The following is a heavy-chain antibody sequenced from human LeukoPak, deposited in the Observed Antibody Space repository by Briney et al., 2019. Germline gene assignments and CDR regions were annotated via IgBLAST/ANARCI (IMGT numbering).Heavy chain of an antibody. Sequence: SETMSLTCTVSGGSIISSTYYWGWIRQPPGKGLEWIGSIYYSGTTYYNPSLKSRVTISVDTSRNQFSLKLSSVTAADTAVFHCARHSRGYYDSTGYYYGSHAFDIWGQGTMVTVSS. V-gene: IGHV4-39*01. CDR3: ARHSRGYYDSTGYYYGSHAFDI. CDR1: GGSIISSTYY. CDR2: IYYSGTT. D-gene: IGHD3-22*01. J-gene: IGHJ3*02.